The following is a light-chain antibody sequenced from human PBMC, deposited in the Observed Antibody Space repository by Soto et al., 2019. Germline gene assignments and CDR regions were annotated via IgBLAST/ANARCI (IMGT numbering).Light chain of an antibody. CDR2: SSS. CDR3: QQYGSSLIT. V-gene: IGKV3-20*01. Sequence: EIVLTQSPGTPSLSPGERASLSGKASHSISSTLLAWYQQKTGQAPRLLIYSSSIRATGIPDRFSGSGSGTDFTLTISRLEPEDFAVYYCQQYGSSLITFGQGTRLEIK. J-gene: IGKJ5*01. CDR1: HSISSTL.